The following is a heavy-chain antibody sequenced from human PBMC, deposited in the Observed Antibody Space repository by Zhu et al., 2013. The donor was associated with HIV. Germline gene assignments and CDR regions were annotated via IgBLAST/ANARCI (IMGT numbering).Heavy chain of an antibody. D-gene: IGHD1-26*01. CDR1: GYHFINYA. Sequence: QVQLVQSGAEVTQPGASVKISCKTSGYHFINYAITWLRQAPGKGLEWLGWISPYNGHTNYLQKVQGRVTMTTDTSTSTVYMELRSLRSDDTATYYCGRDAVGATGFDIWGQGTMVIVSS. CDR2: ISPYNGHT. J-gene: IGHJ3*02. V-gene: IGHV1-18*01. CDR3: GRDAVGATGFDI.